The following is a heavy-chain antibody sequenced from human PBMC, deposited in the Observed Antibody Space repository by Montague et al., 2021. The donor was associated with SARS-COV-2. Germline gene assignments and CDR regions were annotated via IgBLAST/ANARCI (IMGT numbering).Heavy chain of an antibody. CDR3: AKGFDY. CDR2: IYSTGST. J-gene: IGHJ4*02. CDR1: GGSISSYY. V-gene: IGHV4-59*01. Sequence: SETLSLTCTVSGGSISSYYSSWIRQSPVEGLEWIGYIYSTGSTNYNPSLNPRVTTSVYTSKTQFSLKLSSVTSADTAVYYCAKGFDYWGPGTLVTVSS.